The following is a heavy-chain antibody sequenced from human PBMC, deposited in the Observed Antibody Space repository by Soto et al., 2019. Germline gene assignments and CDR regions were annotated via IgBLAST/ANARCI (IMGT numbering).Heavy chain of an antibody. Sequence: GLLSIPCAAYGLTVSSYAISWVRNAPGKLLEWVSTTSGSGGNAYYADSVKGRFSISRDNSKNTLRLQMNSLRADDTAVYYCAKDGASGSYPPYYYFGMDVWGQATTVTVSS. CDR3: AKDGASGSYPPYYYFGMDV. CDR1: GLTVSSYA. J-gene: IGHJ6*02. V-gene: IGHV3-23*01. D-gene: IGHD1-26*01. CDR2: TSGSGGNA.